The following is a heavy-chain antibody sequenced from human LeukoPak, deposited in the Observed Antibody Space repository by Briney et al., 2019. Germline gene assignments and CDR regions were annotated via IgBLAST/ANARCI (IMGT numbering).Heavy chain of an antibody. CDR3: ARLIGGDYSTSWAYFYYYIDV. J-gene: IGHJ6*03. D-gene: IGHD6-13*01. V-gene: IGHV4-34*01. Sequence: SETLSLTCAVYGGSFSDYYWSWIRQPPGKGLEWIGEINHSGRTNYSPSLKSRVTISVDPSKNQLSLNLSSVPAADTAVYYCARLIGGDYSTSWAYFYYYIDVWGKGTTVTISS. CDR1: GGSFSDYY. CDR2: INHSGRT.